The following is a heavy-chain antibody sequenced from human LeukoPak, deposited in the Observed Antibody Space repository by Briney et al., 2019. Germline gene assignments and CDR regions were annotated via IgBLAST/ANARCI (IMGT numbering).Heavy chain of an antibody. J-gene: IGHJ3*02. V-gene: IGHV1-46*01. CDR3: ARIRDGYNDAYDI. D-gene: IGHD5-24*01. Sequence: ASVTVSCKASGYTFTNYYIHWVRQAPGQGLEWMGLINPGGDNTDYAQNFQGRVTMTRDTSTSTVYMGLSSLRSEDTAVYYCARIRDGYNDAYDIWGQGTMVTVSS. CDR2: INPGGDNT. CDR1: GYTFTNYY.